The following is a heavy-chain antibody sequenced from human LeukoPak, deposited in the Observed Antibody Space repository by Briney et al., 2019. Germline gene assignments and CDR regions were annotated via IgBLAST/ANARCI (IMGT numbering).Heavy chain of an antibody. Sequence: TLSLTCTVSGGSISSGGYYWSWIRQLPGQGLECIGFIYYSGSTFYNPSLKSRVTISIDTSKNRFSLKLSSVTAADTAVYYCAIDLYYYDGSGSLDYWGQGTLVTVSS. CDR1: GGSISSGGYY. V-gene: IGHV4-31*03. CDR3: AIDLYYYDGSGSLDY. D-gene: IGHD3-22*01. CDR2: IYYSGST. J-gene: IGHJ4*02.